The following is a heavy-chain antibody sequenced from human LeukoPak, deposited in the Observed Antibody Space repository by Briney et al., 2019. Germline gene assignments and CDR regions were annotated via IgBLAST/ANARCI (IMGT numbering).Heavy chain of an antibody. CDR2: ISASGSST. Sequence: GGSLRLSCAASGFTFNSYDMSWVRQGPGKGLEWVSGISASGSSTYYADSVKGRFTISRDNSKNTLYLQMNSLRAEDTAVYYCAKGTVPLSNYFHYYYMDVWGKGTTVTVSS. V-gene: IGHV3-23*01. CDR3: AKGTVPLSNYFHYYYMDV. CDR1: GFTFNSYD. J-gene: IGHJ6*03. D-gene: IGHD4-17*01.